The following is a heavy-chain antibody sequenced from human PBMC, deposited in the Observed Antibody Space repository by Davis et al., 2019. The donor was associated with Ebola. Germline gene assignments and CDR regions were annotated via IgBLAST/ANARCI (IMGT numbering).Heavy chain of an antibody. Sequence: HSQTLSLTCAISGDSVSSRGAAWNWIRQSPSRGLEWLGRTYYTSKWYTDFAVSMQSRMSVSPDTSKNEFSLQLSSMTPEDTAVYYCARGWLRSGFDYWGQGTLVIVSS. V-gene: IGHV6-1*01. CDR1: GDSVSSRGAA. CDR2: TYYTSKWYT. CDR3: ARGWLRSGFDY. D-gene: IGHD5-12*01. J-gene: IGHJ4*02.